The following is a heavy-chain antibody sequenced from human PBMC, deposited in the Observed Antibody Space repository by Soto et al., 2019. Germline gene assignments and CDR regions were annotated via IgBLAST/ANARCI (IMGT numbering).Heavy chain of an antibody. CDR1: VDSVSSNNAA. CDR2: TYYRSKWYS. J-gene: IGHJ5*02. CDR3: ARGPAILNP. V-gene: IGHV6-1*01. Sequence: PSQTLSLTCAISVDSVSSNNAAWNWIRLSPSRGLEWLGRTYYRSKWYSVSAVSVKSRATIKPDTSKNQFSLQLNSVTPEDSGVYYCARGPAILNPWGQGIQVTVSS.